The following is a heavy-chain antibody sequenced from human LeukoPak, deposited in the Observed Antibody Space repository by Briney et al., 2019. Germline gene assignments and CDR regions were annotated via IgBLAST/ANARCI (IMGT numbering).Heavy chain of an antibody. CDR3: ARMSYYDRRGDNWFDP. CDR1: GYTFTGYH. V-gene: IGHV1-8*02. J-gene: IGHJ5*02. CDR2: MNPNSGNT. D-gene: IGHD3-22*01. Sequence: ASVKVSCKASGYTFTGYHMHWVRQATGQGLEWMGWMNPNSGNTGYAQKFQGRVTMTRDTSISTAYMELSSLRSEDTAVYYCARMSYYDRRGDNWFDPWGQGTLVIVSS.